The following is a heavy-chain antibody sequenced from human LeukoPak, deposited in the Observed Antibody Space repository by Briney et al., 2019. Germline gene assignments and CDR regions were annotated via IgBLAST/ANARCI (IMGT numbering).Heavy chain of an antibody. J-gene: IGHJ4*02. V-gene: IGHV4-38-2*02. CDR3: ANLVGATLFDY. D-gene: IGHD1-26*01. CDR1: GYSISSGYY. Sequence: SETLSLTCTVSGYSISSGYYWGWIRQPPGKGLEWIGSIYHSGSTYYNLSLKSRVTISVDTSKNQFSLKLSSVTAADTAVYYCANLVGATLFDYWGQGTLVTVSS. CDR2: IYHSGST.